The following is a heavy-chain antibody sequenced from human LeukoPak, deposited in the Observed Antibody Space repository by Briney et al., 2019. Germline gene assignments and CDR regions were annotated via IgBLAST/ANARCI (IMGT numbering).Heavy chain of an antibody. CDR1: GYSFTSHW. V-gene: IGHV5-51*01. CDR2: IDPGDSET. J-gene: IGHJ6*04. CDR3: ARSSASYHFGMDV. D-gene: IGHD3-10*01. Sequence: GESLKISCKGSGYSFTSHWIGWVRQMPGKGLEWMGIIDPGDSETRYSPSFQGQVTISADKSISTAYLQWSSLKASDTAMYYCARSSASYHFGMDVWGKGTTVTVSS.